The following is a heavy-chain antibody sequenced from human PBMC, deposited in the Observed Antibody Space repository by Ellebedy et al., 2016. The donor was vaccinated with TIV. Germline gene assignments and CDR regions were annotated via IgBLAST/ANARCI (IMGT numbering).Heavy chain of an antibody. V-gene: IGHV1-18*01. Sequence: ASVKVSXKASGYTFTSYGISWVRQAPGQGLEWMGWISAYNGNTNYAQKLQGRVTMTTDTSTSTAYMELRSLRSDDTAVYYCARRGGLGNYAYYYYMDVWGKGTTVTVSS. CDR2: ISAYNGNT. D-gene: IGHD3-16*01. J-gene: IGHJ6*03. CDR1: GYTFTSYG. CDR3: ARRGGLGNYAYYYYMDV.